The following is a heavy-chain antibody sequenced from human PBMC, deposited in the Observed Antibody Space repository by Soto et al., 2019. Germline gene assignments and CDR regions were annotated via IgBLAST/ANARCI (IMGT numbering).Heavy chain of an antibody. Sequence: QVQLVQSGAEVKKPGASVKVSCKASGYTFTSYGISWVRQAPGQGLEWMGWISAYNGNTNYAQKLQGRVTMTTDTSTRTAYMELRSLRSDDTAVYYCARSLRRRYFDWLLFPFDYWGQGTLVTVSS. D-gene: IGHD3-9*01. CDR3: ARSLRRRYFDWLLFPFDY. CDR1: GYTFTSYG. J-gene: IGHJ4*02. V-gene: IGHV1-18*01. CDR2: ISAYNGNT.